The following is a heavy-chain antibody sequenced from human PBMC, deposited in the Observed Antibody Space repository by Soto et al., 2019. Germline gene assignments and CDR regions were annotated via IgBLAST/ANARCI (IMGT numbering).Heavy chain of an antibody. V-gene: IGHV1-2*04. Sequence: ASVKVSCKASGYTFTGYYMHWVRQAPGRGLEWMGWINPNSGGTNYAQKFQGWVTMTRDTSISTAYMELSRLRSDDTAVYYCARELAAGTYYYYGMDVWGQGTTVTVSS. J-gene: IGHJ6*02. CDR3: ARELAAGTYYYYGMDV. D-gene: IGHD6-19*01. CDR2: INPNSGGT. CDR1: GYTFTGYY.